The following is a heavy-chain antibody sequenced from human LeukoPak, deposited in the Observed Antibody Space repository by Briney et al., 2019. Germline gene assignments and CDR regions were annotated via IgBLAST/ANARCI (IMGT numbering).Heavy chain of an antibody. V-gene: IGHV4-39*01. J-gene: IGHJ6*03. CDR3: ARVRDVDTVYYYYYMDV. Sequence: PSETLSLTCTVSGGSISSSSYYWGWIRQPPGKGLEWIGSIYYSGSTYYNPSLKSRVTISVDTSKNQFSLKPSSVTAADTAVYYCARVRDVDTVYYYYYMDVWGKGTTVTVSS. CDR1: GGSISSSSYY. D-gene: IGHD5-18*01. CDR2: IYYSGST.